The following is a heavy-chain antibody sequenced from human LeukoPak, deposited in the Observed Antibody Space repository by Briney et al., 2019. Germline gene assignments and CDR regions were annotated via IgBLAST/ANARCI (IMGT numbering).Heavy chain of an antibody. CDR3: ARAIVVVPAAMWFDP. J-gene: IGHJ5*02. V-gene: IGHV4-38-2*02. D-gene: IGHD2-2*01. Sequence: PSETLSLTCTVSGYSISSGYYWGWIRQPPGKGLESIGSIYHSGSTYYNPSLKSRVTISVDTSKNQFSLKLSSVTAADTAVYYCARAIVVVPAAMWFDPWGQGTLVTVSS. CDR2: IYHSGST. CDR1: GYSISSGYY.